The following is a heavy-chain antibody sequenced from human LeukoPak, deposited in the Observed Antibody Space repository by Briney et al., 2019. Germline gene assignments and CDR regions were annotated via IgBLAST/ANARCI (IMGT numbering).Heavy chain of an antibody. D-gene: IGHD6-13*01. CDR2: ISRNSGCI. CDR1: GFTFDDYT. V-gene: IGHV3-9*03. Sequence: GGSLRLSCAASGFTFDDYTMHWVRQAPGKGLEWVSGISRNSGCIGYADSVKGRFTISRDNAKNSLYLQMNSLRAEDMALYYCAGGDIAADGTMGLRYWGQGTLVTVSS. J-gene: IGHJ4*02. CDR3: AGGDIAADGTMGLRY.